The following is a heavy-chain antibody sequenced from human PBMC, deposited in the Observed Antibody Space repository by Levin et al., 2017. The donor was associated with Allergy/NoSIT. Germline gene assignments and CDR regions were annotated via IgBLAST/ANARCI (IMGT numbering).Heavy chain of an antibody. D-gene: IGHD3-16*02. J-gene: IGHJ6*02. CDR3: ARELSGDPFYFYAMDV. CDR2: INPNSGGT. CDR1: GYTFTDHY. V-gene: IGHV1-2*02. Sequence: VASVKVSCKASGYTFTDHYLHWARQAPGQGLEWMGWINPNSGGTNSAQRFQGRVSMTRDTSINTAYMEVRRLRSDDTAVYYCARELSGDPFYFYAMDVWGQGTSVTVSS.